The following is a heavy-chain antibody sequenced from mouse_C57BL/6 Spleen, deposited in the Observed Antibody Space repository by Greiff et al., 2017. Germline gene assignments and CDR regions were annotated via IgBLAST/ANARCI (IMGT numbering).Heavy chain of an antibody. Sequence: EVKLQESGAELVRPGASVKLSCTASGFNIKDDYMHWVKQRPEQGLEWIGWIDPENGDTEYASKFQGKATITADPSSNTAYLQLSSLTSEDTAVYYCTHYYGPYWYLDVWGTGTTVTVSS. V-gene: IGHV14-4*01. D-gene: IGHD1-1*01. CDR2: IDPENGDT. J-gene: IGHJ1*03. CDR3: THYYGPYWYLDV. CDR1: GFNIKDDY.